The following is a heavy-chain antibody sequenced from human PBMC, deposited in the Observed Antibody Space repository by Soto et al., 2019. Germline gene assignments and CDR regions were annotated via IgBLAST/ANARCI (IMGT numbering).Heavy chain of an antibody. CDR1: GFTFSSYG. V-gene: IGHV3-30*18. J-gene: IGHJ3*02. D-gene: IGHD6-13*01. CDR2: ISYDGSNK. Sequence: QVQLVESGGGVVQPGRSLRLSCAASGFTFSSYGMHWVRQAPGKGLELVAVISYDGSNKYYADSVKGRFTISRDNSKNTLYLQMNSLRAEDTAVYYCAKDSVVQLVPPDIDAFDIWGQGTMVTVSS. CDR3: AKDSVVQLVPPDIDAFDI.